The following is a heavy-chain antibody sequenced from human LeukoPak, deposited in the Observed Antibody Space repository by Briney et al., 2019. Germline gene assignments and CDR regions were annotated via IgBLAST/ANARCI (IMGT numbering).Heavy chain of an antibody. V-gene: IGHV4-59*01. D-gene: IGHD3-22*01. CDR3: ARDSYYYDSSGYSDAFDI. Sequence: SETLSHTCTVSGGSISSYYWSWIRQPPGKGLEWIGYIYYSGSTNYNPSLKSRVTISVDTSKNQFSLKLSSVTAADTAVYYCARDSYYYDSSGYSDAFDIWGQGTMVTVSS. J-gene: IGHJ3*02. CDR1: GGSISSYY. CDR2: IYYSGST.